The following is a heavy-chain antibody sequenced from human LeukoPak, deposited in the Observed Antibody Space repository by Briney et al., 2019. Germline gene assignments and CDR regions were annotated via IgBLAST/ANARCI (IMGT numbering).Heavy chain of an antibody. CDR2: IYSGGST. D-gene: IGHD5-24*01. V-gene: IGHV3-53*01. Sequence: GGSLRLSCAASGFTVSSNYMSWVRQAPGKGLEWVSVIYSGGSTYYADSVKGRFTISRDNSKNTLYLQMNSLRAEDTAVYYCARLARDGYPGYYYYYMDVWGKGTTVTISS. CDR1: GFTVSSNY. CDR3: ARLARDGYPGYYYYYMDV. J-gene: IGHJ6*03.